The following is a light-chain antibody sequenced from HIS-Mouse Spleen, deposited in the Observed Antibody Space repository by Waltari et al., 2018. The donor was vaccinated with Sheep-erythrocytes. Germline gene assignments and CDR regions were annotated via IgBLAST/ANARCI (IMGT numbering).Light chain of an antibody. CDR3: CSYAGSSTPWV. J-gene: IGLJ3*02. V-gene: IGLV2-23*01. CDR1: SSHGGSYNL. CDR2: EGS. Sequence: QSALTQPASVSGSPGQSITISCSGTSSHGGSYNLVPWYHQHPGKAPKLMIHEGSKRPSGVSNRFSGSKSGNTASLTISGLQAEDEADYYCCSYAGSSTPWVFGGGTKLTVL.